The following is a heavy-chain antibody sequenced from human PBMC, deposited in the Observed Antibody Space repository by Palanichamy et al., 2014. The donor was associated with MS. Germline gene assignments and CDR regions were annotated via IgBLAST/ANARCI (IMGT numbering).Heavy chain of an antibody. CDR3: ARGTDGSSSSRTFDN. D-gene: IGHD5-24*01. CDR1: GFTFTSYW. J-gene: IGHJ4*02. CDR2: INSDGNTT. V-gene: IGHV3-74*03. Sequence: EVQLVESGGGLVQPGGCLRLSCAASGFTFTSYWMHWVRQVPGKGLVWVSRINSDGNTTTYADSVKGRFTISRDIAKNTLLLQMNTLRAEDSGMYYCARGTDGSSSSRTFDNWGQGTLVTVSS.